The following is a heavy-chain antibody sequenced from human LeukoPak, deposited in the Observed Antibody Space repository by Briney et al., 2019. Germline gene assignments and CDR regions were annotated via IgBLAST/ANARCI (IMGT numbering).Heavy chain of an antibody. D-gene: IGHD2-21*01. J-gene: IGHJ4*02. CDR1: GGSFSGYY. Sequence: PSETLSLTCAVYGGSFSGYYWSWIRQPPGKGLEWIGEINHSGSTNYNPSLKSRVTISVDTSKNQFSLKLSSVTAADTAVYYCASTYCGGDCSTFDYWGQGTLVTVSS. CDR2: INHSGST. CDR3: ASTYCGGDCSTFDY. V-gene: IGHV4-34*01.